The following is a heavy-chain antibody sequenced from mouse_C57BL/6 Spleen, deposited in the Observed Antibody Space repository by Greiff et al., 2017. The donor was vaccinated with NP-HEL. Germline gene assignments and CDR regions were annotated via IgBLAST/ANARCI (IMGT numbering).Heavy chain of an antibody. CDR2: IDPSDSYT. Sequence: QVQLQQPGAELVMPGASVKLSCKASGYTFTSYWMHWVKQRPGQGLEWIGEIDPSDSYTNYNQKFKGKSTLTVDKSSSTAYMQFSSLTSEDSAVYYCARRGYYDGSSYDWYFEVWGTGTTVTVSS. D-gene: IGHD1-1*01. CDR3: ARRGYYDGSSYDWYFEV. CDR1: GYTFTSYW. V-gene: IGHV1-69*01. J-gene: IGHJ1*03.